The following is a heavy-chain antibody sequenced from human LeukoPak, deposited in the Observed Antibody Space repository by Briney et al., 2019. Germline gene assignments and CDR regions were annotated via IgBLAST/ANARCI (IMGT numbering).Heavy chain of an antibody. CDR3: ARALGIAAAGFHY. D-gene: IGHD6-13*01. Sequence: EASVKVSCKASGGTFSSYAISWVRQAPGQGLEWMGGIIPILGTANYAQKFQGRVTITTDESTSTAYTELSSLRSEDTAVYYCARALGIAAAGFHYWGQGTLVTVSS. V-gene: IGHV1-69*05. J-gene: IGHJ4*02. CDR1: GGTFSSYA. CDR2: IIPILGTA.